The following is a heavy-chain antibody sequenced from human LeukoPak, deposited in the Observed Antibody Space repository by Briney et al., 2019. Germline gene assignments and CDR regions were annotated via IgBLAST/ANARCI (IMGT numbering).Heavy chain of an antibody. V-gene: IGHV3-23*01. Sequence: PGGSLTLSCAASGFTFSSYAMSWVRQAPGKGLEWVSTITGSNGNTYYADSGKGRFPISRDNSKNTLYLQINGLRAEDTAIYYCARESPVAATGRSWFDSWGQGTLVTVSS. J-gene: IGHJ5*01. D-gene: IGHD6-13*01. CDR3: ARESPVAATGRSWFDS. CDR2: ITGSNGNT. CDR1: GFTFSSYA.